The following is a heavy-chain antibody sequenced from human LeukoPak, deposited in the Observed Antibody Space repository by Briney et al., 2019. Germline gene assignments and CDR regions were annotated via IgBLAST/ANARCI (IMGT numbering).Heavy chain of an antibody. J-gene: IGHJ4*02. CDR1: GFTFSSYS. CDR2: ISSSSSTI. V-gene: IGHV3-48*01. D-gene: IGHD1-26*01. CDR3: ARDGGWELADY. Sequence: GRSLRLSCAASGFTFSSYSMNWVRQAPGKGLEWVSYISSSSSTIYYADSVKGRFTISRDNAKNSLYLQMNSLRAEDTAVYYCARDGGWELADYWGQGTLVTVSS.